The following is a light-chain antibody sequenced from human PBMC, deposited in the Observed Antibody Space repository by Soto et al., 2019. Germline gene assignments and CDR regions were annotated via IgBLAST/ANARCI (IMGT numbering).Light chain of an antibody. J-gene: IGLJ1*01. CDR1: SSDVGGYNY. V-gene: IGLV2-11*01. CDR2: DVS. CDR3: WSNVGCDASLYD. Sequence: QSALTQPRSVSGSPGRSVTISCPGTSSDVGGYNYVSWYQQHPGKAPKLMIYDVSKRPSGLPDRFSGSKSGNTASLTISRLHAEDGADYYAWSNVGCDASLYDFGAGTKVTVL.